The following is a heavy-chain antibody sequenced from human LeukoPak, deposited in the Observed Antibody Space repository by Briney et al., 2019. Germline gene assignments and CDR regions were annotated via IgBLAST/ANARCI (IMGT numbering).Heavy chain of an antibody. D-gene: IGHD6-13*01. J-gene: IGHJ4*02. CDR3: ARRDEGAPGRGSDY. V-gene: IGHV3-7*01. CDR1: GFSFSRYW. CDR2: MNQDGSEK. Sequence: PGGSLRLSCAASGFSFSRYWMRWVRQAPGKGLEWVANMNQDGSEKSYLDSVKGRFTISRDNAKNSLYLQMNSLRPEDTAVYYCARRDEGAPGRGSDYWGQGTLVTVSS.